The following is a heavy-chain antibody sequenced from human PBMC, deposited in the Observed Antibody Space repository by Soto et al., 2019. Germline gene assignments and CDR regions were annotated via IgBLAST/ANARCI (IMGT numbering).Heavy chain of an antibody. CDR1: GFTFGSYD. CDR2: ISYDGRDK. J-gene: IGHJ4*02. V-gene: IGHV3-30*03. Sequence: VQLVESGGGVVQPGRSMRLSCAVSGFTFGSYDMHWVRQAPGKGLQWVARISYDGRDKNYADSVKDRFTISRDKSRDTLYLQMTSLRAEDTAVYYCVRVKNSYGFDYWGQGTLVTVSS. CDR3: VRVKNSYGFDY. D-gene: IGHD5-18*01.